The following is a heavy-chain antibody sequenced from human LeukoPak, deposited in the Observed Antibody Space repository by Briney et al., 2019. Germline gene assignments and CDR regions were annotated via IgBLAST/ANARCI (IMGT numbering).Heavy chain of an antibody. CDR1: GYSFTSYW. J-gene: IGHJ5*01. CDR3: ARLPNSGADLTWFDP. CDR2: IYPGDSDT. V-gene: IGHV5-51*01. D-gene: IGHD3-10*01. Sequence: GESLKISCKGSGYSFTSYWIGWVRQMPGKGLEWMGIIYPGDSDTRYSPSFQGQVTISADKSISTAYLQWSSLKASDTAMYYCARLPNSGADLTWFDPWGQGTLVTVSS.